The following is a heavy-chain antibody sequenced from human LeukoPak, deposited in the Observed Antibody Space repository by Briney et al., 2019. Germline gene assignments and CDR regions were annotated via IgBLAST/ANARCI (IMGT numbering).Heavy chain of an antibody. CDR3: AKDGHYCTATACFSSWFDP. CDR1: GFSFNEFT. CDR2: IGFVCDPT. J-gene: IGHJ5*02. V-gene: IGHV3-43*01. Sequence: GWSLRLSCAASGFSFNEFTMHWLRQAPGKGLEWVALIGFVCDPTFYADSVKGRFTVSRDNSKNSLFLQMNSLKTDDTAFYYCAKDGHYCTATACFSSWFDPWGQGTLVTLSS. D-gene: IGHD2-8*02.